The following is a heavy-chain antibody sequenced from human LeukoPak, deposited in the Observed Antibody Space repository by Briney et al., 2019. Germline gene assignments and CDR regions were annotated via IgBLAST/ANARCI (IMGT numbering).Heavy chain of an antibody. CDR1: GFSFDDYA. CDR3: AKGDSSNWAYNWFDS. V-gene: IGHV3-9*03. D-gene: IGHD6-13*01. CDR2: ISWNSDSI. J-gene: IGHJ5*01. Sequence: PGGSLRLSCAASGFSFDDYAMHWVRQAPGKGLEWVSGISWNSDSIGYADSVKGRFTISRDNAKNSLYLQMNSLRAEDMALYYCAKGDSSNWAYNWFDSWGQGTPVTVSS.